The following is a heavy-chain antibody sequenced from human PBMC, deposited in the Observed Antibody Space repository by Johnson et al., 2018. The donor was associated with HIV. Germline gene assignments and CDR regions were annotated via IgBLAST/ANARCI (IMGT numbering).Heavy chain of an antibody. D-gene: IGHD5-18*01. CDR3: ARDGGIQLWSAFDI. Sequence: QLVESGGVVVHPGGSLRLSCETSRFTFDDYAMHWVRQAPGKGLEWVSLINWDGDSTYYADSVKGRFTISRYNSKNTLYLQMNSLRAEDTAVYYCARDGGIQLWSAFDIWGQGTMVTVSS. CDR1: RFTFDDYA. CDR2: INWDGDST. J-gene: IGHJ3*02. V-gene: IGHV3-43D*03.